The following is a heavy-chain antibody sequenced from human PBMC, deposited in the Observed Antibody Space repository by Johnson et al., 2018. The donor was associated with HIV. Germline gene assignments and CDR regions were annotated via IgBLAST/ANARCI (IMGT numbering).Heavy chain of an antibody. Sequence: QVQLVESGGGLVQPGGSLRLSCAASGFTFSSYWLSWVRQAPGKGLEWVSYISSSGSSRYYADSVKGRFTVSRDNAKNSLYLQTNSLRADDTAVYYCARACRDGYTCDAFDIWGQGTMVTVSS. J-gene: IGHJ3*02. D-gene: IGHD5-24*01. CDR1: GFTFSSYW. V-gene: IGHV3-11*04. CDR2: ISSSGSSR. CDR3: ARACRDGYTCDAFDI.